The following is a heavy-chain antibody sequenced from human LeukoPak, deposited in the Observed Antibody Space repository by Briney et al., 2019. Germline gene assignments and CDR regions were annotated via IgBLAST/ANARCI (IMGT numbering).Heavy chain of an antibody. V-gene: IGHV3-53*01. Sequence: GGSLRLSCAASGFTVSSNYMSWVRQAPGKGLEWVSVIYSGGSTYYADSVKGRFTISRDNSKNTLYLQMNSLRAEDTAVYYCARQYSSSWYYYGMDVWGQGTTVTVSS. J-gene: IGHJ6*02. CDR1: GFTVSSNY. CDR2: IYSGGST. D-gene: IGHD6-13*01. CDR3: ARQYSSSWYYYGMDV.